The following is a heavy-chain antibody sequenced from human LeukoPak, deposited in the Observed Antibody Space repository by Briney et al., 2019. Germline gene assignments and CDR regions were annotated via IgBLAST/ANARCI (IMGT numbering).Heavy chain of an antibody. D-gene: IGHD5-24*01. CDR2: ISGRGDTT. Sequence: GGSLRLSCAASGFTFSIYAMTWVRRAPGKGLEWVSGISGRGDTTNYADSVQGRFTISRDNSKNTLYLQMNGLRAEGTAVYYCAKDPAAGVATTKLDYWGQGTLVTVSS. J-gene: IGHJ4*02. V-gene: IGHV3-23*01. CDR3: AKDPAAGVATTKLDY. CDR1: GFTFSIYA.